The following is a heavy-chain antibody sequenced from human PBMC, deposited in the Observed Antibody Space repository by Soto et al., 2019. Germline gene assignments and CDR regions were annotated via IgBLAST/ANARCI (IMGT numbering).Heavy chain of an antibody. V-gene: IGHV4-4*02. D-gene: IGHD6-19*01. CDR3: VTGPTGGWNP. J-gene: IGHJ5*02. CDR2: IHHSGST. Sequence: PSETLSLTCAVSGGSISNNNWWSWVRQSPGKGLEWIGEIHHSGSTNYNPSLKSRVTISVDKSKNQFSLNLGSVTAADTAVYYCVTGPTGGWNPWGQGTLLSVSS. CDR1: GGSISNNNW.